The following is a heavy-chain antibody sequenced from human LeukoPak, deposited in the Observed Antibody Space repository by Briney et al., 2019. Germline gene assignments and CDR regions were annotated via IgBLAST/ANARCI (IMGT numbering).Heavy chain of an antibody. CDR3: ARVRGSSWYVYYYYMDV. D-gene: IGHD6-13*01. V-gene: IGHV4-59*01. Sequence: PSETLSLTCTVSGGSISNYYWSWIRQPPGKGLEWSGYIYYSGSTNYNPSLKSRVTISVDTSKNQFSLKLSSVTAADTAVYYCARVRGSSWYVYYYYMDVWGKGTTVTVSS. CDR1: GGSISNYY. J-gene: IGHJ6*03. CDR2: IYYSGST.